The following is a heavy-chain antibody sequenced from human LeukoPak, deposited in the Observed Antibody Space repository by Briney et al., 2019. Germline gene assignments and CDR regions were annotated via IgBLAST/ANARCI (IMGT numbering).Heavy chain of an antibody. V-gene: IGHV3-23*01. CDR1: GITFSNYA. J-gene: IGHJ4*02. Sequence: GGSLRLSCVASGITFSNYAVSWVRQAPEKGLDWVSVISGSAHKIRYADSVKGRLTISRDNSENIVYLQMNNLRAEDTAVYYCAGRVTGYSSGYVYWGQGTLVTVSS. CDR2: ISGSAHKI. D-gene: IGHD5-18*01. CDR3: AGRVTGYSSGYVY.